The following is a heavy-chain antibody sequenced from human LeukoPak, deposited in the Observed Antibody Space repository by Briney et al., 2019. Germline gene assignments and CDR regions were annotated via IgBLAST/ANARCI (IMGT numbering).Heavy chain of an antibody. D-gene: IGHD4/OR15-4a*01. J-gene: IGHJ1*01. V-gene: IGHV4-59*01. CDR2: IYNSGST. Sequence: PSETLSLTCTVSGASISGYYWTWIRQPPGKGLEWIGYIYNSGSTNYNPSLKSRVTMSVDTSKNQFSLRVTSVTPADTAVYYCASGRDQLTYFQYWARAPWPPSP. CDR1: GASISGYY. CDR3: ASGRDQLTYFQY.